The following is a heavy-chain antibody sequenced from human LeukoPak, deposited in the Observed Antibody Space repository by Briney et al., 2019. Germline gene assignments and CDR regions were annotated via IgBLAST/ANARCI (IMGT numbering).Heavy chain of an antibody. CDR3: ARYSDGGSSDYFDY. CDR1: GGTFSSYA. D-gene: IGHD4-23*01. V-gene: IGHV1-69*04. Sequence: EASVKVSCKASGGTFSSYAISWVRQAPGQGLEWMGRIIPILGIANYAQKFQGRVTITADKSTSTAYMELSSPRSEDTAVYYCARYSDGGSSDYFDYWGQGTLVTVSS. CDR2: IIPILGIA. J-gene: IGHJ4*02.